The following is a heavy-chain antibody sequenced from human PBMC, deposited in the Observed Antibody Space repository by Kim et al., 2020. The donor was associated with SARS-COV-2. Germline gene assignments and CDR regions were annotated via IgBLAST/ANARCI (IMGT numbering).Heavy chain of an antibody. V-gene: IGHV3-21*01. CDR3: ARDRDYGNYLDAFDI. J-gene: IGHJ3*02. CDR2: ISSSSSYI. Sequence: GGSLRLSCAASGFTFSSYSMNWVRQAPGKGLEWVSSISSSSSYIYYADSVKGRFTISRDNAKNSLYLQMNSLRAEDTAVYYCARDRDYGNYLDAFDIWGPRTMVTVSS. D-gene: IGHD4-17*01. CDR1: GFTFSSYS.